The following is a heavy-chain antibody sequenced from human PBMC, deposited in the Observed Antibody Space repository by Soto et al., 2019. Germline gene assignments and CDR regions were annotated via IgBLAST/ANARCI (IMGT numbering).Heavy chain of an antibody. J-gene: IGHJ5*02. V-gene: IGHV4-31*03. CDR3: ARGGYGVHNWFDP. CDR1: GGSISSGGYY. D-gene: IGHD4-17*01. Sequence: SETLSLTCTVSGGSISSGGYYWSWIRQHPGKGLEWIGYIYYSGSTYYNPSLKSRVTISVDTSKNQFSLKLSSVTAADTAVYYCARGGYGVHNWFDPWGQGTLVTVSS. CDR2: IYYSGST.